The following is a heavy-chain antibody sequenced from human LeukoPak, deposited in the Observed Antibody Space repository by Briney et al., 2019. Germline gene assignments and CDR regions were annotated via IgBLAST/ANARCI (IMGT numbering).Heavy chain of an antibody. CDR2: INPTSTSI. CDR1: GFTFSDYS. CDR3: VRLRRNSDRSGYYYFYNY. J-gene: IGHJ4*02. D-gene: IGHD3-22*01. V-gene: IGHV3-21*01. Sequence: GGSLRLSCAASGFTFSDYSINWVRQAPGKGLEWVSSINPTSTSIYYADAVKGRFTISGDNAKSSLYLQMNSLRAEDTAGYDCVRLRRNSDRSGYYYFYNYWGQGIQVTVSS.